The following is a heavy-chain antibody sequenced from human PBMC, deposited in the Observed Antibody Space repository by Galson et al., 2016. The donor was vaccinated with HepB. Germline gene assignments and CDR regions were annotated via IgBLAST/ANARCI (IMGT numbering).Heavy chain of an antibody. D-gene: IGHD4-17*01. V-gene: IGHV3-23*01. CDR1: GFIFSNYA. CDR3: AKFWVSGDLSLGF. J-gene: IGHJ4*02. Sequence: SLRLSCATSGFIFSNYAMAWVRQAPGKGLQWVTTIRSRGNTYYTDSVKGRFTSSRDNSKDTLYLQMNSLRVEDTAVYYCAKFWVSGDLSLGFWGQGTLVTVSS. CDR2: IRSRGNT.